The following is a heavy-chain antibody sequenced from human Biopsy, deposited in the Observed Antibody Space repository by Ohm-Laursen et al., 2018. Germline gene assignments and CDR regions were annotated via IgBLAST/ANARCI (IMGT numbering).Heavy chain of an antibody. CDR3: ARRTLFTHYFDF. D-gene: IGHD3-3*01. Sequence: SETLSLTCTVYGESFNGYYWSWIRQTPGKGLEWIGEINHSGRTNYNPSLKSRVTISVDTSKNQLSLSLSSVTAADTAVYYCARRTLFTHYFDFWGPGTLVTVSS. CDR1: GESFNGYY. V-gene: IGHV4-34*01. CDR2: INHSGRT. J-gene: IGHJ4*02.